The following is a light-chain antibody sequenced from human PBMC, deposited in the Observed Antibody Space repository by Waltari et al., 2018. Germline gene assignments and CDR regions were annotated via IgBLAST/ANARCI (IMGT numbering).Light chain of an antibody. J-gene: IGLJ3*02. CDR1: SSNIGAGYA. CDR3: QSYDISLRGV. CDR2: GNK. Sequence: QSVLTQPPSVSGAPGQRVTIPCTGSSSNIGAGYAVNWYQYLPGTIPKLVIYGNKNRPTGVPDRFSGSKSGTSASLAITGLQAEDEAYYYCQSYDISLRGVFGGGTKLTVL. V-gene: IGLV1-40*01.